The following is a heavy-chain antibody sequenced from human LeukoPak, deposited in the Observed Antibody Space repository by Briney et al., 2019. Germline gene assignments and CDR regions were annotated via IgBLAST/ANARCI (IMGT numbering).Heavy chain of an antibody. Sequence: PGGSLRLSCAASGFTFSSYGMHWVRQAPGKGLEWVAVIWYDGSNKYYADSVKGRFTISRDSSKNTVYLQMGSLRADDTAVYYCARVGGSGWYGYIDYWGQGTLVRVSS. CDR3: ARVGGSGWYGYIDY. CDR2: IWYDGSNK. CDR1: GFTFSSYG. V-gene: IGHV3-33*01. J-gene: IGHJ4*02. D-gene: IGHD6-19*01.